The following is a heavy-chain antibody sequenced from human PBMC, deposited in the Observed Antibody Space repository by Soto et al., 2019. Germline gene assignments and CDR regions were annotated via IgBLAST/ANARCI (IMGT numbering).Heavy chain of an antibody. J-gene: IGHJ5*02. CDR3: ARDLDGDNWFDP. CDR1: GYTFTSYA. CDR2: INAGNGNT. V-gene: IGHV1-3*01. Sequence: ASVKVSCKASGYTFTSYAMHWVRQAPGQRLEWMGWINAGNGNTEYSQKFQGRVTITRDTSASTAYMELSSLRSEDTAVYYCARDLDGDNWFDPWGQGTLVTVSS. D-gene: IGHD3-3*01.